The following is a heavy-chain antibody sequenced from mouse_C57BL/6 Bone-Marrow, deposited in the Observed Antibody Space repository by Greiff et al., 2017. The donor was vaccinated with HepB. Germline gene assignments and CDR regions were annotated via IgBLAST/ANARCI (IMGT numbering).Heavy chain of an antibody. V-gene: IGHV1-69*01. CDR1: GYTFTSYW. Sequence: VKLQQPGAELVMPGASVKLSCKASGYTFTSYWMHWVKQRPGQGLEWIGEIDPSDSYTNYNQKFKGKSTLTVDKSSSTAYMQLSSLTSEDSAVYYCAFFITTVVATPYWYFDVWGTGTTVTVSS. CDR2: IDPSDSYT. J-gene: IGHJ1*03. D-gene: IGHD1-1*01. CDR3: AFFITTVVATPYWYFDV.